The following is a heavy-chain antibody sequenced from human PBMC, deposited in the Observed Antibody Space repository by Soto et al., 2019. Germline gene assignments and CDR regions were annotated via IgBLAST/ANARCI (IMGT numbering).Heavy chain of an antibody. V-gene: IGHV1-8*01. J-gene: IGHJ4*02. CDR2: MNPNSGNT. Sequence: QVQLVQSGAEVKKPGASVKVSCKASGYTFTSYDINWVRQATGQGLEWMGWMNPNSGNTGYAQKFQGRVTMTRNTCTSKSYMELGRLRSEDTAVYYGPRRRGRGDYSFDYWGQGTLVTVSS. D-gene: IGHD2-21*02. CDR3: PRRRGRGDYSFDY. CDR1: GYTFTSYD.